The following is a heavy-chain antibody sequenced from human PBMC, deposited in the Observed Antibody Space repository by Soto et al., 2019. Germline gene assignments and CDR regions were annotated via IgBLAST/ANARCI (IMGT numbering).Heavy chain of an antibody. CDR1: GFTFSIYA. Sequence: GGSLRLSCSASGFTFSIYAMHWVRQAPGKGLENVSSISTNGGSTHYADSVKGRFTISRDNSKNTQYLQMSSLRADDTAVYYCVKGEYYYDSSGYYPFDYWGQGTLVTVSS. J-gene: IGHJ4*02. CDR2: ISTNGGST. D-gene: IGHD3-22*01. V-gene: IGHV3-64D*06. CDR3: VKGEYYYDSSGYYPFDY.